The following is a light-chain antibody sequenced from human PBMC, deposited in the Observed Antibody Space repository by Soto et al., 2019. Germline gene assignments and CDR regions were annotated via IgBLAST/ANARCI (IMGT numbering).Light chain of an antibody. Sequence: IQLTQSPSSLSASVGDRVTITCRASQGIGSYLAWYQQKPGEAPKLLIYAASTLQSGVPSRFSGSGSGTDFALTISSLQAEDFATDDCQQLSSYPSTFGGGTKVEIK. V-gene: IGKV1-9*01. CDR3: QQLSSYPST. CDR2: AAS. CDR1: QGIGSY. J-gene: IGKJ4*01.